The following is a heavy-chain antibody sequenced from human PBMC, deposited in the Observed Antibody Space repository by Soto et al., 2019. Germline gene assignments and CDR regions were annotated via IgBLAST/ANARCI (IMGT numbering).Heavy chain of an antibody. CDR3: ARLGGIVDTGTWIQ. D-gene: IGHD1-26*01. CDR2: IYPGDSDT. Sequence: PGASLKISCNASGYRFSSYWIGWVRQRPGKGPEWMAIIYPGDSDTRENPSFQGQVTISADKASNTVHLQWRSLKASDTAIYYCARLGGIVDTGTWIQWGQGTPVTVS. J-gene: IGHJ4*02. CDR1: GYRFSSYW. V-gene: IGHV5-51*01.